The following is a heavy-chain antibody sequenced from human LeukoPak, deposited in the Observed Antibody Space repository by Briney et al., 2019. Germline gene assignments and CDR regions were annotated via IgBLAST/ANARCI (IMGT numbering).Heavy chain of an antibody. Sequence: ASVKVSCKASGGTFSSYAISWVRQAPGQGLEWMGRIIPILGIANYAQKFQGRVTITADKSTSTAYMELSSLRSEDTAVYYCARDSIAEGIAARPFNYWGQGTLVTVSS. CDR3: ARDSIAEGIAARPFNY. CDR2: IIPILGIA. CDR1: GGTFSSYA. J-gene: IGHJ4*02. D-gene: IGHD6-6*01. V-gene: IGHV1-69*04.